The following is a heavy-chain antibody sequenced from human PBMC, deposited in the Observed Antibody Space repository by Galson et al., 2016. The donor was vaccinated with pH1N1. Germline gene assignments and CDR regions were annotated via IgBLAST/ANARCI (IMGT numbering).Heavy chain of an antibody. J-gene: IGHJ6*03. CDR2: IYPGDSDT. D-gene: IGHD2-2*01. CDR1: GYSFSTYW. CDR3: TRLGIPATIDYHYYMDV. Sequence: QSGAEVKKPGESLKISCKGTGYSFSTYWIAWVRQMPGEGLEWMGTIYPGDSDTRYSPSFQGQVTISADKSISAAYLQWSSLQASDTAMYFCTRLGIPATIDYHYYMDVWGKGTTVTVSS. V-gene: IGHV5-51*01.